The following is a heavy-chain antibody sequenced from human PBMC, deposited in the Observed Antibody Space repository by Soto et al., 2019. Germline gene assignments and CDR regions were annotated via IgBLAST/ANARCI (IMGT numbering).Heavy chain of an antibody. D-gene: IGHD3-22*01. CDR3: ASNGYETSAFSFDY. Sequence: PSETLSLTCAVSGGSVSSTNWWSWVRQAPGKGLEWIGEIRHSGDTKQNPSLEGRVTVSVDKPKNQLSLKLISVTAADTAVYYCASNGYETSAFSFDYWGQGTQVT. J-gene: IGHJ4*01. CDR1: GGSVSSTNW. CDR2: IRHSGDT. V-gene: IGHV4-4*02.